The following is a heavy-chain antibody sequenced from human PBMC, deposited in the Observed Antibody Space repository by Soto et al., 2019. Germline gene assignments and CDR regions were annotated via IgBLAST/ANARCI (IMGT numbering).Heavy chain of an antibody. J-gene: IGHJ6*02. CDR3: THGWGSTLLYYGMDV. D-gene: IGHD3-10*01. CDR1: GFSLSTSGVG. Sequence: SGPTLVNPTQTLTLTCTFSGFSLSTSGVGVGWIRQPPGKALEWLALIYWNDDKRYSPSLKNRLTITKDTSKNQVVLTVTNMHTVDTATYYRTHGWGSTLLYYGMDVWGQGTTVTVSS. CDR2: IYWNDDK. V-gene: IGHV2-5*01.